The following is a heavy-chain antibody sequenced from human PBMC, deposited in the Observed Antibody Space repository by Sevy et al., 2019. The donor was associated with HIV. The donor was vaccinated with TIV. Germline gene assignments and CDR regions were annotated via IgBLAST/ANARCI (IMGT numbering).Heavy chain of an antibody. CDR3: VSGAYYYESRTENFDY. J-gene: IGHJ4*02. D-gene: IGHD3-22*01. CDR2: LWYSGSNK. Sequence: GGSLRLSCAASGFPFSSYAMHWVRQAPGKGLGWVALLWYSGSNKYYADPVKGRLTISRDNSKKTLYLQMYSLGAEDTAVYYCVSGAYYYESRTENFDYWGQGTLVTVSS. V-gene: IGHV3-33*01. CDR1: GFPFSSYA.